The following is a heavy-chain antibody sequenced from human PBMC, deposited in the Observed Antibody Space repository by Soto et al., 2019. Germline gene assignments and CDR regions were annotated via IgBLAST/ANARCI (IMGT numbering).Heavy chain of an antibody. CDR3: ARQLLCSGGSCPRFDP. D-gene: IGHD2-15*01. V-gene: IGHV4-39*01. CDR2: IYYSGST. CDR1: GGSISSSSYY. J-gene: IGHJ5*02. Sequence: QLQLQESGPGLVKPSETLSLTCTVSGGSISSSSYYWGWIRQPPGKGLEWIGSIYYSGSTYYNPSLKRRVTISVDTSKNQFSLKLSSVTAADTAVYYCARQLLCSGGSCPRFDPWGQGTLVTVSS.